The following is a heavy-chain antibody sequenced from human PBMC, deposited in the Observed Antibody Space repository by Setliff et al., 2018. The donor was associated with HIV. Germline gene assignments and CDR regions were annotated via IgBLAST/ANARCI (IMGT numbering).Heavy chain of an antibody. CDR1: GYTFISYG. J-gene: IGHJ6*03. D-gene: IGHD3-3*01. CDR2: ISTYNGNT. Sequence: ASVKVSCKASGYTFISYGISWVRQAPGQGLEWMGWISTYNGNTNYAQKLQGRVTMTRDTFTSTAYMEMRSLRSDDTAVYYCARGSSITIFGVVKGNYMDVWGKGTTVTVSS. V-gene: IGHV1-18*01. CDR3: ARGSSITIFGVVKGNYMDV.